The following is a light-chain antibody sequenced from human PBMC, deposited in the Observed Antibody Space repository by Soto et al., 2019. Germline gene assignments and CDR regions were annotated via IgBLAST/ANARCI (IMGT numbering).Light chain of an antibody. J-gene: IGKJ5*01. V-gene: IGKV3-11*01. CDR2: DAS. CDR3: QHRSNWPIT. Sequence: LTLSLTPLSLSPGARSTLPCRASQSVSRYLAWYQQKPGQAPRLLIYDASNRATGIPARFSGSGSGTDFTLTISRLEPEDFAVYYCQHRSNWPITFGHGTRLEIK. CDR1: QSVSRY.